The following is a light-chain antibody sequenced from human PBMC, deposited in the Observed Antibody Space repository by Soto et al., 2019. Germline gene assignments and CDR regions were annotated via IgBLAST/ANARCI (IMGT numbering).Light chain of an antibody. V-gene: IGKV1-39*01. CDR2: AAS. J-gene: IGKJ4*01. CDR1: QSISSY. Sequence: DIQMTQSPSTLSGSVGDRVTITCRASQSISSYLNWYQQKPGKAPKLLIYAASTLQSGVPSRFSGSGSGTDFTLTISSLQPEDFATYYCQQLNSYPLTFGGGTKVDI. CDR3: QQLNSYPLT.